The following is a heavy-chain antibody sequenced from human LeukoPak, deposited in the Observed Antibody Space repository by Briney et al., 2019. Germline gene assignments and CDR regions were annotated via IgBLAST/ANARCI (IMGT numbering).Heavy chain of an antibody. CDR2: ISSSGSTI. V-gene: IGHV3-48*03. J-gene: IGHJ3*02. CDR1: GFTFSSYE. D-gene: IGHD3/OR15-3a*01. CDR3: ASGLVIMRPDAFDI. Sequence: GGSLRLSCAASGFTFSSYEMNWVRQAPGKGLEWVSYISSSGSTIYYADSVKGRFTVSRDNSKNTLYLQMNSLRAEDTAVYYCASGLVIMRPDAFDIWGQGTMVTVSS.